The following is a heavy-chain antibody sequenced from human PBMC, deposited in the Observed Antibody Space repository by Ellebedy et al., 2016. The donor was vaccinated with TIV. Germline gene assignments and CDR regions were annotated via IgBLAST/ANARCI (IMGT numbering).Heavy chain of an antibody. V-gene: IGHV3-72*01. D-gene: IGHD1-1*01. CDR2: TRNKANGYTT. Sequence: GESLKISCAASEFTFSDYFMDWVRQAPGKGLEWVGRTRNKANGYTTDYAASVKGRFTISRDDSKNSLFLQMNSLQTEDTAVYYCARVPPTGTTRGAFDIWGQGTMVTVSS. CDR3: ARVPPTGTTRGAFDI. J-gene: IGHJ3*02. CDR1: EFTFSDYF.